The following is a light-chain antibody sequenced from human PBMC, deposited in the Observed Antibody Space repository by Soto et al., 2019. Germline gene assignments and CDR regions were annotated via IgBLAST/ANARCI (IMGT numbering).Light chain of an antibody. CDR3: QQVSTYPIT. Sequence: DIQLTQSPSFLSASIGDRVTITCRASQGISSYLAWYQQKPGKAPTLLIYAAFTLQSGVPSRFSGSGSGTEFTLTISSLQPEDFATYYCQQVSTYPITFGQGTRLEIK. CDR2: AAF. CDR1: QGISSY. V-gene: IGKV1-9*01. J-gene: IGKJ5*01.